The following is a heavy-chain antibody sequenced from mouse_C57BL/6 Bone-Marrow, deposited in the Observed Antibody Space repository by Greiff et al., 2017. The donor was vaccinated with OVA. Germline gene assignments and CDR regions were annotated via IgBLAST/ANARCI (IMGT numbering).Heavy chain of an antibody. V-gene: IGHV1-47*01. CDR1: GYTFTTYP. CDR3: ALRLLLRAMDY. CDR2: FHPYNDDT. J-gene: IGHJ4*01. D-gene: IGHD2-3*01. Sequence: QVQLQQSGAELVKPGASVKMSCKASGYTFTTYPIEWMKQNHGKSLEWIGNFHPYNDDTKYNEKFKCKATLTVDKSSSTVYLELSRLTSDDSAVYYCALRLLLRAMDYWGQGTSVTVSS.